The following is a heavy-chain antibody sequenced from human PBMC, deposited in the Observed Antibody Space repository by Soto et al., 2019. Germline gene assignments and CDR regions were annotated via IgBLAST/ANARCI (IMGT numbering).Heavy chain of an antibody. CDR2: FYPEDGET. Sequence: ASVKVSCKVSGYTLTELSMHWARQAPGKGLEWMGGFYPEDGETIYAQKFQGGVTMTEDTSTDTVYMELSSLRSDDTAVYYCARPRTVAATKGYDYWGQGTLVTVS. CDR1: GYTLTELS. J-gene: IGHJ4*02. D-gene: IGHD4-4*01. CDR3: ARPRTVAATKGYDY. V-gene: IGHV1-24*01.